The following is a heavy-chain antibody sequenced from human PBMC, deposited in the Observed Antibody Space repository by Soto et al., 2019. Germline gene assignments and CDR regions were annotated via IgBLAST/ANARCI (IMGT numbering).Heavy chain of an antibody. Sequence: TSETLSLTCTVSGGSISAYYWSWIRQPAGKGLEWIGRFYTGGSTNYNPSLKSRVTLSVGTSKNQLSLKLRSVTAADTAVYYCAREKMPYGMDVWGQGTTVTVSS. CDR2: FYTGGST. CDR1: GGSISAYY. J-gene: IGHJ6*02. V-gene: IGHV4-4*07. CDR3: AREKMPYGMDV. D-gene: IGHD2-2*01.